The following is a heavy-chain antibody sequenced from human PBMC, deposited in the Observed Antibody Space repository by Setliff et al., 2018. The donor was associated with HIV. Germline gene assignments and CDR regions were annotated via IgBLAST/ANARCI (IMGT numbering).Heavy chain of an antibody. V-gene: IGHV4-34*01. J-gene: IGHJ6*02. Sequence: KPSETLSLTCIVSGGSISSHYWSWIRQPPGKGLEWSGEINHSGTTIYSPSLKSRVTMSVDTSKNQFSLKLSSVTAADTAVYYCARGTRIYYGSGKLYYYGMDVWGQGTTVTVSS. D-gene: IGHD3-10*01. CDR2: INHSGTT. CDR3: ARGTRIYYGSGKLYYYGMDV. CDR1: GGSISSHY.